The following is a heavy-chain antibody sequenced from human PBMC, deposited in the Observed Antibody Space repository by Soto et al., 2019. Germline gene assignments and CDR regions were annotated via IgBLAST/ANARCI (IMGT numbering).Heavy chain of an antibody. CDR3: VRHGGG. J-gene: IGHJ4*01. D-gene: IGHD2-15*01. Sequence: EVQLLESGGGLVQPGGSLRLSCAASGFTFNTYDMSWVRQAPGTGLEWVSSIATTGETTFYADSVRGRFTISRDNSKNTLFLQINTLRAEDTAIYYCVRHGGGWGHGTLVTVSS. CDR2: IATTGETT. CDR1: GFTFNTYD. V-gene: IGHV3-23*01.